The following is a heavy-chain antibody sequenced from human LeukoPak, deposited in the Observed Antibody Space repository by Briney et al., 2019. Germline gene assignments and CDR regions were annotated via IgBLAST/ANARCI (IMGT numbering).Heavy chain of an antibody. CDR3: AKSKRITMVRGNLLFDY. CDR2: IYSGGST. J-gene: IGHJ4*02. Sequence: GGSLRLSCAASGFTVSSNYMSWVRQAPGKGLEWVSVIYSGGSTYYADSVKGRFTISRDNSKNTLYLQMNSLRAEDTAVYYCAKSKRITMVRGNLLFDYWGQGTLVTVSS. CDR1: GFTVSSNY. D-gene: IGHD3-10*01. V-gene: IGHV3-53*01.